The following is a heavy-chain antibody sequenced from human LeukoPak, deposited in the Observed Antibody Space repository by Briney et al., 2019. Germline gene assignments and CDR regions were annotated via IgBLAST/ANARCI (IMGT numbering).Heavy chain of an antibody. CDR1: GFTFSSYS. Sequence: PGRSLRLSCAASGFTFSSYSMNWVRQAPGKGLEWVSYISSSSSTIYYADSVKGRFTISRDNAKNSLYLQMNSLRAEDTAVYYCASGSGSYTYWGQGTLVTVSS. V-gene: IGHV3-48*04. CDR3: ASGSGSYTY. D-gene: IGHD1-26*01. CDR2: ISSSSSTI. J-gene: IGHJ4*02.